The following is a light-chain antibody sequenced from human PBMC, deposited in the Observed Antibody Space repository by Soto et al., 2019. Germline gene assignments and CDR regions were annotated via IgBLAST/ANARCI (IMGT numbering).Light chain of an antibody. Sequence: DIQMTQSPSSLSASVGDRVTITCRASQDISVYLAWYQQKPGKVPKLLIYSASTLESGVPSRFSCSGSGTDFTLTTSSLQPEDVATYFWQKFNTAPLTFGQGTRLEIK. CDR1: QDISVY. CDR2: SAS. J-gene: IGKJ5*01. CDR3: QKFNTAPLT. V-gene: IGKV1-27*01.